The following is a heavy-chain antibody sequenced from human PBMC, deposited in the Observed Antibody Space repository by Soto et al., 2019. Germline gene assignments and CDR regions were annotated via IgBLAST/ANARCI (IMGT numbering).Heavy chain of an antibody. V-gene: IGHV4-39*01. CDR1: GGSISSSSYY. J-gene: IGHJ1*01. CDR3: ARQNGSEDTPYFQH. Sequence: SGTLSLTCTVSGGSISSSSYYWGWIRQPPGKGLEWIGSIYYSGSTYYNPSLKSRVTISVDTSKNQFSLKLSSVTAADTAVYYCARQNGSEDTPYFQHWGQGTLVTVSS. CDR2: IYYSGST. D-gene: IGHD5-18*01.